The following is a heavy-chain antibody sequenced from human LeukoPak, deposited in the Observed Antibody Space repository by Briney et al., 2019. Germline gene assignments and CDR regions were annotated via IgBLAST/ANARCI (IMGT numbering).Heavy chain of an antibody. V-gene: IGHV4-4*07. D-gene: IGHD3-22*01. CDR1: GGSISSYY. CDR3: ARDSRTPRSSDRNFDY. Sequence: IPSETLSLTCTVSGGSISSYYWGWVRQPAGKGLEWVGRICTSGSTNYNPSLKSRVTMSVDTSKNQFSLKLSSVTAADTAVYYCARDSRTPRSSDRNFDYWGQGTLVTVSS. J-gene: IGHJ4*02. CDR2: ICTSGST.